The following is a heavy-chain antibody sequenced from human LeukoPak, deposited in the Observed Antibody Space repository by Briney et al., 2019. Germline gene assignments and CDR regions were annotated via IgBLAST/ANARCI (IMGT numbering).Heavy chain of an antibody. CDR2: INHSGST. CDR1: GGSFSGYY. CDR3: ARETPYGSGSYPFDY. Sequence: SETLSLTCAVYGGSFSGYYWSWIRQPPGKGLEWIGEINHSGSTNYNPSLKSRVTISVDTSKKQFSLKLSSVSAADTAVYYCARETPYGSGSYPFDYWGQGILVTVSS. D-gene: IGHD3-10*01. J-gene: IGHJ4*02. V-gene: IGHV4-34*01.